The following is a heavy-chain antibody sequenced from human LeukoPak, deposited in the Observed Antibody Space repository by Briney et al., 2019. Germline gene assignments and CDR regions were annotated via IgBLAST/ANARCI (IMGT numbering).Heavy chain of an antibody. CDR3: ARAAYIQVDYYGSGSAIDAFDI. CDR1: GFTFSSYA. D-gene: IGHD3-10*01. J-gene: IGHJ3*02. CDR2: ISYDGSNK. Sequence: GGSLRLSCAASGFTFSSYAMHWVRQAPGKGLEWVAVISYDGSNKYYADSVKGRFTISRDNSKNTLYLQMNSLRAEDTAVYYCARAAYIQVDYYGSGSAIDAFDIWGQGTMVTVSS. V-gene: IGHV3-30-3*01.